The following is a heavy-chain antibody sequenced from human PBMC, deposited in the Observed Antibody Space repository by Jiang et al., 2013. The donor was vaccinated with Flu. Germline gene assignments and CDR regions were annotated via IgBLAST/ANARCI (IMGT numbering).Heavy chain of an antibody. CDR1: GDGVSSNSAA. V-gene: IGHV6-1*01. J-gene: IGHJ6*02. D-gene: IGHD2-8*01. CDR2: TYYRSKWYN. CDR3: ARRGMLNYYYYYGMDV. Sequence: QTLSLTCAISGDGVSSNSAAWNWIRQSPSRGLEWLGRTYYRSKWYNDYAVSVKSRITINPDTSKNQFSLQLNSVTPEDTAVYYCARRGMLNYYYYYGMDVWGQGTTVTVSS.